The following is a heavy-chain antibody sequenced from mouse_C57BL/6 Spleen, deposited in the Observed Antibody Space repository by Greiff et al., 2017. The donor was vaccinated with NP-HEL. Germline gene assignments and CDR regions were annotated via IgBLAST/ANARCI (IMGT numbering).Heavy chain of an antibody. CDR1: GYTFTSYW. D-gene: IGHD2-1*01. CDR2: IDPSDSYT. J-gene: IGHJ1*03. Sequence: QVQLQQSGAELVRPGTSVKLSCKASGYTFTSYWMHWVKQRPGQGLEWIGVIDPSDSYTNYNQKFKGKATLTVDTSSSTAYMQLSSLTSEDSAVYYCARSRTNGNSWYFDVWGTGTTVTVSS. CDR3: ARSRTNGNSWYFDV. V-gene: IGHV1-59*01.